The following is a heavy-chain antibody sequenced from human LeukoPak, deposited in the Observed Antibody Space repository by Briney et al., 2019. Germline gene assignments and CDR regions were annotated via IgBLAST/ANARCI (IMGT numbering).Heavy chain of an antibody. Sequence: GGSLRLSCAASGFTFSSYWVYWVRQAPGKGLVWVSRINSGGSSTSYADSVKGRFTISRDNAKNTLYLQMNSLRAEDTAVYYCARDRYYYDSSGYFPFDYWGQGTLVTVSS. V-gene: IGHV3-74*01. CDR3: ARDRYYYDSSGYFPFDY. CDR1: GFTFSSYW. D-gene: IGHD3-22*01. CDR2: INSGGSST. J-gene: IGHJ4*02.